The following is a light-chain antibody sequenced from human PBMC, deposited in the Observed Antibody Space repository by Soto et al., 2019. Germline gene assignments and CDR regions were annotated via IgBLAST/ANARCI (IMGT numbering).Light chain of an antibody. CDR3: AAWDDSLSAVV. CDR1: SSDIGRYNY. Sequence: QSALTQPPSASGSPGQSVTISCTGTSSDIGRYNYVSWYQRPPGKAPKLMIYEVTKRPSGVPDRFSGSKSGNTASLTVSGLQAEDEADYYCAAWDDSLSAVVFGGGTKLTVL. J-gene: IGLJ2*01. CDR2: EVT. V-gene: IGLV2-8*01.